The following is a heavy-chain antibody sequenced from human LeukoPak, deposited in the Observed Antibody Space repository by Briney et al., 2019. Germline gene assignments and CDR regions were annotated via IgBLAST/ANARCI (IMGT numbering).Heavy chain of an antibody. D-gene: IGHD1-26*01. CDR3: ARRRIEWELRAFDY. V-gene: IGHV4-39*01. Sequence: PSETLSLTCTVSGGSISSSSYYWGWIRQPPGKGLEWIGSIYYSGSTYYNPSLKRRVTISVDTSKNQFSLKLSSVAAADTAVYYCARRRIEWELRAFDYWGQGTLVTVSS. CDR2: IYYSGST. J-gene: IGHJ4*02. CDR1: GGSISSSSYY.